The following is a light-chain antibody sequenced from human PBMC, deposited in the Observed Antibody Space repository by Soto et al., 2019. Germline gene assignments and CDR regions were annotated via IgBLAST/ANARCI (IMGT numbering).Light chain of an antibody. Sequence: QPVLTQPPSVSGAPGQRVTISCTGSSSNIGAGFDVQWYQQIPGTAPKVLIYGNINRPSGVPDRFSGSKSGTSASLAITGLQAEDEADYYCQSYDSSLNVVFGGGTKLTVL. CDR1: SSNIGAGFD. CDR3: QSYDSSLNVV. J-gene: IGLJ2*01. V-gene: IGLV1-40*01. CDR2: GNI.